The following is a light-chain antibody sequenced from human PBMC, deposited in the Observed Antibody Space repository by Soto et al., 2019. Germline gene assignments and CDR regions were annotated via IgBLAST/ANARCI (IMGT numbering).Light chain of an antibody. CDR1: QGIANY. J-gene: IGKJ4*01. CDR3: QKYNSATLT. Sequence: DIQMTQSPSSLSASVGDRVSITCRASQGIANYLAWYQQRPGKVPKLLIYATSTLQPGVPSRFSGSGSGTDFSLTISSLQPEDVATYYCQKYNSATLTFGGGTKVEIK. CDR2: ATS. V-gene: IGKV1-27*01.